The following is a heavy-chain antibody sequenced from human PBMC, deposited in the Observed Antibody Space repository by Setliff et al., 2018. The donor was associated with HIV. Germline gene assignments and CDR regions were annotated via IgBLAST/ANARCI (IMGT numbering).Heavy chain of an antibody. CDR2: IKLSSGGT. J-gene: IGHJ4*02. V-gene: IGHV1-2*02. CDR1: GYTFTDYY. Sequence: ASVKVSCKASGYTFTDYYIHWVRQAPGQGLEWMGNIKLSSGGTKFAQKFLGRVTMTRDTSTNTAFMELSRLRSDDTALYYCARTLYSSFSSFDYWGQGTLVTVSS. D-gene: IGHD6-19*01. CDR3: ARTLYSSFSSFDY.